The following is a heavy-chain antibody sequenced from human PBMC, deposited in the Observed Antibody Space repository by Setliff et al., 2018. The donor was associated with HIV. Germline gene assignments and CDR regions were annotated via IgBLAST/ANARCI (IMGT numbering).Heavy chain of an antibody. V-gene: IGHV4-34*01. J-gene: IGHJ4*02. CDR2: IYHSGST. D-gene: IGHD3-10*01. CDR3: ARSWGSGTPRGYFDY. CDR1: SGSFGANY. Sequence: PSETLSLTCAVDSGSFGANYLTWIRQPPGKGLEWIGEIYHSGSTIYNPSLKSRVTISVDTSKNQFSLKLTSVTAADTAVYYCARSWGSGTPRGYFDYWGQGTLVTVSS.